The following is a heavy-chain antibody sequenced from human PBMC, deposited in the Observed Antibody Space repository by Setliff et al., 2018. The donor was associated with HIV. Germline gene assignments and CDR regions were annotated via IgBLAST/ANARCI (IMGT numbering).Heavy chain of an antibody. CDR3: ARGRWRLLHYYFDY. CDR1: GFTFSSYW. V-gene: IGHV3-7*01. D-gene: IGHD2-15*01. J-gene: IGHJ4*02. Sequence: PGGSLRLSCGASGFTFSSYWMTWVRQAPGKGLEWVANMNPDGSEKNYVDSVKGRFTISRDNVKNSLFLQMNSLRVGDTAVYYCARGRWRLLHYYFDYWGQGTLVTVSS. CDR2: MNPDGSEK.